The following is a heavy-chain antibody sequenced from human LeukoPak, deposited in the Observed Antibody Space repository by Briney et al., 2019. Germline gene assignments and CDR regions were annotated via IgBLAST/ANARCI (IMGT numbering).Heavy chain of an antibody. CDR2: ISAYNGNT. V-gene: IGHV1-18*01. Sequence: ASVKVSCKASGYTFTSYGISWVRQAPGQGLEWMGWISAYNGNTNYAQKLQGRVTMTTDTSTSTAYLELRSLRSDDTAVYYCARTRSGYDLFDYWGQGTLVTVSS. D-gene: IGHD5-12*01. CDR3: ARTRSGYDLFDY. J-gene: IGHJ4*02. CDR1: GYTFTSYG.